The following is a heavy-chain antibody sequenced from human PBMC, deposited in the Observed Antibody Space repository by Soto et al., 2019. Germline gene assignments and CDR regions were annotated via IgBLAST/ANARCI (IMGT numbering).Heavy chain of an antibody. Sequence: GASVKVSCKASGYTFTSYGISWVRQAPGQGLEGMGWISAYNGNTNYAQKLQGRVTMTTDTSTSTAYMELRSLRSDDTAVYYCARDLGLYSSGWYRYYYGMDVWGQGTTVTVSS. CDR3: ARDLGLYSSGWYRYYYGMDV. D-gene: IGHD6-19*01. V-gene: IGHV1-18*04. CDR2: ISAYNGNT. J-gene: IGHJ6*02. CDR1: GYTFTSYG.